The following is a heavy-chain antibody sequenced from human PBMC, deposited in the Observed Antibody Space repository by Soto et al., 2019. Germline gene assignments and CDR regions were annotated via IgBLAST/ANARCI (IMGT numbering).Heavy chain of an antibody. V-gene: IGHV3-11*01. CDR1: AFTFSDYC. CDR3: AKAYTQKKNAFDI. J-gene: IGHJ3*02. CDR2: ISGSGTI. Sequence: LRLSCTASAFTFSDYCMAWIRQAPGKGLEWVSYISGSGTIYYADSVKGRFTISRDNDKDSLYLQMNSLRAEDTALYYCAKAYTQKKNAFDIWGQGTMVTVSS. D-gene: IGHD2-2*02.